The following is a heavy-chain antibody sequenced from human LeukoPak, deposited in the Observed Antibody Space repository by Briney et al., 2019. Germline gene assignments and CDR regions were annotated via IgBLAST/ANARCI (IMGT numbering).Heavy chain of an antibody. D-gene: IGHD6-19*01. V-gene: IGHV4-34*01. CDR3: ARGGRRIAVAGTKDY. CDR1: GGSFSGYY. CDR2: INHSGST. Sequence: SETLSLTCAVYGGSFSGYYWSWIRQPPGKGLEWIGEINHSGSTNYNPSLKSRVTISVDTSKNQFSLKLSSVTAADTAVYYCARGGRRIAVAGTKDYWGQGTLVTVPS. J-gene: IGHJ4*02.